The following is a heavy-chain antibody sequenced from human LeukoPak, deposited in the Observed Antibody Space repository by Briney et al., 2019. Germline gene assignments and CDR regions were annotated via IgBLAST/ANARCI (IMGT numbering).Heavy chain of an antibody. CDR3: ARGGLRSGWPPKPTPAYYFDY. CDR2: ISSSSSYI. V-gene: IGHV3-21*01. CDR1: GFTFSSYS. D-gene: IGHD6-19*01. J-gene: IGHJ4*02. Sequence: GGSLRLSCAASGFTFSSYSMNWVRQAPGKGLEWVSSISSSSSYIYYADSVKGRFTISRDNAKNSLYLQMNSLRAEDTAVYYCARGGLRSGWPPKPTPAYYFDYWGQGTLVTVSS.